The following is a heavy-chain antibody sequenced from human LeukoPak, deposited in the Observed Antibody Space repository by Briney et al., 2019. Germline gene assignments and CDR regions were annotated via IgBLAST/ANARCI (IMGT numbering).Heavy chain of an antibody. D-gene: IGHD1-7*01. CDR3: ARDRAGTTEWFDS. CDR1: TFTFSSYW. V-gene: IGHV3-7*01. J-gene: IGHJ5*01. CDR2: IKQDGSEK. Sequence: GGSLRLSCVASTFTFSSYWMTWVRHASGKGLEWVAHIKQDGSEKYYVESVRGRLTISRDNAKNSLYLQMNSLRVEDTAVYYCARDRAGTTEWFDSWGQGTLVTAPS.